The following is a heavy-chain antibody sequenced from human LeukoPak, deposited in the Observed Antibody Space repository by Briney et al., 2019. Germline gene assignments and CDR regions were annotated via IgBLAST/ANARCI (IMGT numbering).Heavy chain of an antibody. D-gene: IGHD1-26*01. J-gene: IGHJ3*02. Sequence: KTSETLSLTCTVSGGSISNYYWSWIRQPPGKGLEWIGDIYYSGSTNYIPSLKSRVTISVDTSKNQFSLKLSSVTAADTAVYYCAREKWVGATTVRAFDIWGQGTMVTVSS. V-gene: IGHV4-59*01. CDR1: GGSISNYY. CDR2: IYYSGST. CDR3: AREKWVGATTVRAFDI.